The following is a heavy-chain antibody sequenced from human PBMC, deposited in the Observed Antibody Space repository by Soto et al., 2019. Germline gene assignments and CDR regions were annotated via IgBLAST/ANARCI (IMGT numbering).Heavy chain of an antibody. V-gene: IGHV3-30-3*01. CDR1: EFTFRSYA. CDR3: ARPLAYCGGDCYDAFDI. J-gene: IGHJ3*02. D-gene: IGHD2-21*02. Sequence: QVQLVESGGGVVQPGRSLRLSCAASEFTFRSYAMHWVRQAAGKGLEWVAVISYDGSNEYYADSVKGRFTIFRDNSKNTLYLQMSGLRYEDTAVYYCARPLAYCGGDCYDAFDIWGRGTMVTVS. CDR2: ISYDGSNE.